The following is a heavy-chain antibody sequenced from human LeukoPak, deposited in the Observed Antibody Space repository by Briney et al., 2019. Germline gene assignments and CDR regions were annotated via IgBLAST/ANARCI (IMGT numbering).Heavy chain of an antibody. D-gene: IGHD6-19*01. CDR3: TKATQRLAFDY. CDR1: GGSISSQF. V-gene: IGHV4-59*11. Sequence: PSETLSLTCTVSGGSISSQFWSWIRQPPGKGLEWIGNIYNSGTTNYNPSLESRVTISVDTSKNQLSLQLTSVTAADTAVYYCTKATQRLAFDYWGRGTLVTVSS. J-gene: IGHJ4*02. CDR2: IYNSGTT.